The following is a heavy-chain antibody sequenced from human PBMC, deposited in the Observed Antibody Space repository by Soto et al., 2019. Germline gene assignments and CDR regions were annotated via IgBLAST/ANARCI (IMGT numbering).Heavy chain of an antibody. D-gene: IGHD3-22*01. J-gene: IGHJ4*02. CDR3: AREDYDTNI. CDR2: ISGNSGDT. Sequence: ASAKVACKACGLSLRYCGLCWLRQAPGQGLEWMGWISGNSGDTKYAQKLQVRVTLTTDTSTSKAYMELRSLSSDDTAEYYYAREDYDTNIWVQGTLVTVSS. V-gene: IGHV1-18*01. CDR1: GLSLRYCG.